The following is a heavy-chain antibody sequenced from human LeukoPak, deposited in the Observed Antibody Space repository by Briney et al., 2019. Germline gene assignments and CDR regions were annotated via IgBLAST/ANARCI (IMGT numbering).Heavy chain of an antibody. J-gene: IGHJ5*02. V-gene: IGHV3-23*01. D-gene: IGHD3-10*01. CDR2: ISGSGGST. CDR3: AKDLRVSVLLWFGQRPDNWFDP. CDR1: GFTFSSYA. Sequence: GGSLRLSCAASGFTFSSYAMSWVRQAPGKGLEWVSAISGSGGSTYYADSVKGRFTISRDKSKNTLYLQMNSLRAEDTAVYYCAKDLRVSVLLWFGQRPDNWFDPWGQGTLVTVSS.